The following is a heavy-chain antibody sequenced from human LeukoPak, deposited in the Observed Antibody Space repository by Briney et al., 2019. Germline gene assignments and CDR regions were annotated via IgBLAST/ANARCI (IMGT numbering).Heavy chain of an antibody. V-gene: IGHV3-53*01. CDR1: GVTVSSNY. CDR3: ARGSMFGAPDF. CDR2: IYPGGTT. Sequence: PGGSLRLSCEVSGVTVSSNYMIWVRQAPGKGLEWLSIIYPGGTTHYAGSVKGRFSISRDDSKNTLYFQMDNLRVDDTALYWCARGSMFGAPDFWGQGTRVTVSS. J-gene: IGHJ4*02. D-gene: IGHD3-16*01.